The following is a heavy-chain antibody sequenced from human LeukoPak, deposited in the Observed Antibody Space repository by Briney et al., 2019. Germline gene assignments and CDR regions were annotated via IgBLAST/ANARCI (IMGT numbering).Heavy chain of an antibody. D-gene: IGHD3-10*01. J-gene: IGHJ4*01. Sequence: GGSETLFCAASEFRFSSYDMSWVRQTLEKGLEWVSSISGDGATFYADSVKGRFTISRDESKNAPYLQMSSLRADDTAIYYCAKGPNFGSWRAVDYWGRGLLITVSS. CDR3: AKGPNFGSWRAVDY. V-gene: IGHV3-23*01. CDR1: EFRFSSYD. CDR2: ISGDGAT.